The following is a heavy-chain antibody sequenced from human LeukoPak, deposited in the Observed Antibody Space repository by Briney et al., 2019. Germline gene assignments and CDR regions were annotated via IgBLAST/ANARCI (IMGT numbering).Heavy chain of an antibody. CDR3: AKDRSSSWYPYYFDY. CDR2: ISGSGGST. Sequence: GGSLRLSCAASGFTFSSYAMSWVRQAPGKGLEWVSAISGSGGSTYYADSVKGRFTISRDNSKNTLYLQMNSLRAEDTAVYYCAKDRSSSWYPYYFDYWGQGKLVTVSS. V-gene: IGHV3-23*01. D-gene: IGHD6-13*01. CDR1: GFTFSSYA. J-gene: IGHJ4*02.